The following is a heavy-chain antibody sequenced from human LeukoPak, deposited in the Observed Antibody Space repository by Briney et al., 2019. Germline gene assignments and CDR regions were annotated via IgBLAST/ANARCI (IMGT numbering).Heavy chain of an antibody. CDR1: GGTFSSYA. D-gene: IGHD2-2*01. J-gene: IGHJ6*02. CDR3: ARDLDCSSTSCRHSNYYYYGMDV. V-gene: IGHV1-69*01. Sequence: ASVKVSCKASGGTFSSYAISWVRQAPGQRLEWMGGIIPIFGTANYAQKFQGRVTITADESTSTAYMELSSLRSEDTAVYYCARDLDCSSTSCRHSNYYYYGMDVWGQGTTVTVSS. CDR2: IIPIFGTA.